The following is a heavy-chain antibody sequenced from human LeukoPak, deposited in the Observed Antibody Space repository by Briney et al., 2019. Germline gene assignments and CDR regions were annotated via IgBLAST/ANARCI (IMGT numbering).Heavy chain of an antibody. CDR2: IYYSGST. D-gene: IGHD3-10*01. CDR3: ARVFDSGSQAYFYYMDV. CDR1: GGSISSYY. V-gene: IGHV4-59*01. J-gene: IGHJ6*03. Sequence: SETLSLTCTVSGGSISSYYWSWIRQPPGKGLEWIGYIYYSGSTNYNPSLKSRVTISVDTSKKQFSLKLSSVTAADTAVYYCARVFDSGSQAYFYYMDVWGKGTTVTIFS.